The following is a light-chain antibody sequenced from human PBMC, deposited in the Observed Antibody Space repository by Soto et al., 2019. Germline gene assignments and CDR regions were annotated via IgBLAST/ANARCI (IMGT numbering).Light chain of an antibody. V-gene: IGKV3-20*01. J-gene: IGKJ1*01. Sequence: ETGLTQSRGTLSLSPGERATLACRASQTIKSNYLAWYRQTPGQAPRLLIYGASNRATGIADRFSGSGSGTDFTLIIRRLEPEDFALYYCQQYGSSPWTFGQGTKVEIK. CDR1: QTIKSNY. CDR2: GAS. CDR3: QQYGSSPWT.